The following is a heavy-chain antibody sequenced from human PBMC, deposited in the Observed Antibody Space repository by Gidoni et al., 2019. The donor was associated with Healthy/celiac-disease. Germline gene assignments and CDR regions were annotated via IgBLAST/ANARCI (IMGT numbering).Heavy chain of an antibody. CDR1: GFTFSSYA. Sequence: EVQLLESGGGLVQPGGSLRLSCAASGFTFSSYAMRWVRQAPGKGLGWVSAISGSGGSTYYADSVKGRFTISRDNSKNTLYLQMNSLRAEDTAVYYCAKAPGIAVAGTFDYWGQGTLVTVSS. V-gene: IGHV3-23*01. J-gene: IGHJ4*02. D-gene: IGHD6-19*01. CDR3: AKAPGIAVAGTFDY. CDR2: ISGSGGST.